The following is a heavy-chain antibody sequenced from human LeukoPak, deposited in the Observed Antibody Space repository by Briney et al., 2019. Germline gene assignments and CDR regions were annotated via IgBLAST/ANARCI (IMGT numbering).Heavy chain of an antibody. J-gene: IGHJ6*03. V-gene: IGHV3-7*01. CDR3: ARAGVEMATMAGLYYYYYMDV. Sequence: PGGSLRLSCAASGFTFSSYWMGWVRQAPGKGLEWVANIKQDGSEKYYVDSVKGRFTISRDNAKNTLYLQMNSLRAEDTAVYYCARAGVEMATMAGLYYYYYMDVWGKGTTVTVSS. CDR2: IKQDGSEK. D-gene: IGHD5-24*01. CDR1: GFTFSSYW.